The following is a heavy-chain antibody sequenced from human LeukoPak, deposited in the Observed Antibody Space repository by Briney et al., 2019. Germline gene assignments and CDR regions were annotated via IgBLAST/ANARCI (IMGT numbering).Heavy chain of an antibody. D-gene: IGHD4-11*01. J-gene: IGHJ4*02. CDR2: ISGNRGAT. V-gene: IGHV3-23*01. Sequence: GGSLRLSCAPSGFTFSSYPMRWVSQAPGRGLEWVSVISGNRGATYYADSVKGRFTISRDNAKNTVYLQMNNLRGEDTALYYCSKAGDTNYYRHGDYWGQGTLVTVSS. CDR1: GFTFSSYP. CDR3: SKAGDTNYYRHGDY.